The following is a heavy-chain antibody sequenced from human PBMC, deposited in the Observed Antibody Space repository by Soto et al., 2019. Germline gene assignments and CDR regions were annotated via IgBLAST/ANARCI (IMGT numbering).Heavy chain of an antibody. D-gene: IGHD2-15*01. CDR3: ARAGCDGGSCYTLVGLRYGMDV. J-gene: IGHJ6*02. V-gene: IGHV3-30-3*01. Sequence: QVQLVESGGGVVQPERSLRLSCVASGFTFRSYVMYWVRQAPGKGLEWVAVISYDGNNKYYADSVKGRFTISRDNSKNTLYLQMNSLRAEDTAVYYCARAGCDGGSCYTLVGLRYGMDVWGQGTTVTVSS. CDR2: ISYDGNNK. CDR1: GFTFRSYV.